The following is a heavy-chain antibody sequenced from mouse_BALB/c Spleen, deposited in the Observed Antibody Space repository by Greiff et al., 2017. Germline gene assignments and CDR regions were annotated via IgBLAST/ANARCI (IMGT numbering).Heavy chain of an antibody. CDR1: GFTFTDYY. D-gene: IGHD1-1*01. J-gene: IGHJ4*01. CDR2: IRNKANGYTT. V-gene: IGHV7-3*02. CDR3: ARALHYYGSSYYYAMDY. Sequence: EVKLQESGGGLVQPGGSLRLSCATSGFTFTDYYMSWVRQPPGKALEWLGFIRNKANGYTTEYSASVKGRFTISRDNSQSILYLQMNTLRAEDSATYYCARALHYYGSSYYYAMDYWGQGTSVTVSS.